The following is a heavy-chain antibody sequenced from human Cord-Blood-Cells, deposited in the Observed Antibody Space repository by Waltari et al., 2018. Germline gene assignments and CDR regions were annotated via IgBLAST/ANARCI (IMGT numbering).Heavy chain of an antibody. CDR3: ARYSGDY. D-gene: IGHD2-15*01. V-gene: IGHV1-2*02. CDR1: GYPYTGSY. Sequence: QLQLVQSGAEVKKPGASVKVSCQASGYPYTGSYMHWVRQAPGQGLEWMGWINPNSGGTNYAQKFQGRVTMTRDTAISTAYMELSRLRSDDTAVYYCARYSGDYWGQGTLVTVSS. J-gene: IGHJ4*02. CDR2: INPNSGGT.